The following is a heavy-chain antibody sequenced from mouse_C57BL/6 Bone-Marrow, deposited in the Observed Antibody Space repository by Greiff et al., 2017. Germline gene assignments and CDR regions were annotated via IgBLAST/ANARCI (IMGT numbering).Heavy chain of an antibody. V-gene: IGHV14-4*01. J-gene: IGHJ1*03. CDR3: TTGITTVVAGGGYWYFDV. D-gene: IGHD1-1*01. CDR2: IDPENGDT. CDR1: SFNIKDDY. Sequence: VQLKQSGAELVRPGASVKLSCTASSFNIKDDYMHWVKQRPEQGLEWIGWIDPENGDTAYASKFQGKATITADTSSNTAYLQLSSLTSEDTAVYYCTTGITTVVAGGGYWYFDVWGTGTTVTVSS.